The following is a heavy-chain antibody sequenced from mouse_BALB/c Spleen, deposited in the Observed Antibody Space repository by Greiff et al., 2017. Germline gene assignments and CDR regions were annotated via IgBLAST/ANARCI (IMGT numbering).Heavy chain of an antibody. V-gene: IGHV1-80*01. Sequence: QVQLQQSGAELVRPGSSVKISCKASGYAFSSYWMNWVKQRPGQGLEWIGQIHPGDGDTNYNGKFKGKATLTADKSSSTAYMQLSSLTSEDSAVYFCARVVGYAMDYWGQGTSVTVSS. J-gene: IGHJ4*01. CDR3: ARVVGYAMDY. D-gene: IGHD1-1*01. CDR2: IHPGDGDT. CDR1: GYAFSSYW.